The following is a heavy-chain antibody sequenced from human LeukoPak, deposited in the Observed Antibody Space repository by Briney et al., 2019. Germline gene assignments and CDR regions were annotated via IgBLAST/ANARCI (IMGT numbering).Heavy chain of an antibody. Sequence: SETLSLTCTVSGGSISSSSYYWGWIRQPSGKGLEWIGSIYYSGSTYYNPSLKSRVTISVDTSKNQFSLKLSSVTAADTAVYYCATLSGAYDYWGQGTLVTVSS. CDR2: IYYSGST. J-gene: IGHJ4*02. CDR1: GGSISSSSYY. D-gene: IGHD1-26*01. CDR3: ATLSGAYDY. V-gene: IGHV4-39*07.